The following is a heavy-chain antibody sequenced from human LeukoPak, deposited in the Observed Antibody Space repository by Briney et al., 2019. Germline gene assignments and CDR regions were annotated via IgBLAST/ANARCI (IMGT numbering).Heavy chain of an antibody. J-gene: IGHJ5*02. Sequence: SVKVSCKASGGTFSSYAISWVRQAPGQGLEWMGGIIPIFGTANYAQKFQGRVTITADESTSTADMELSSLRSEDTAVYYCARRVYYGSGSFYNWFDPWGQGTLVTVSS. CDR2: IIPIFGTA. CDR1: GGTFSSYA. D-gene: IGHD3-10*01. V-gene: IGHV1-69*13. CDR3: ARRVYYGSGSFYNWFDP.